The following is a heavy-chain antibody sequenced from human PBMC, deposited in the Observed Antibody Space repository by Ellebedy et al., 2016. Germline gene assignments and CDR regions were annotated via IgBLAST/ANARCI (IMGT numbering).Heavy chain of an antibody. J-gene: IGHJ4*02. CDR1: GITLSNWR. Sequence: GGSLRLXCTASGITLSNWRMHWVRQAPGKGLEWVAVLGSDLAVNYADTVRGRFTVSRDNSRNTMYLQMNTLRIEDTAFYYCAREGDSSGHAGDFDHWGQGTLVTVSS. CDR3: AREGDSSGHAGDFDH. D-gene: IGHD3-22*01. V-gene: IGHV3-30*03. CDR2: LGSDLAVN.